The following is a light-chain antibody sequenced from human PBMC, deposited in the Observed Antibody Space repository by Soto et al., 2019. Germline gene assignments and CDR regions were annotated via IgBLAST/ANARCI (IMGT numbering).Light chain of an antibody. CDR2: DDS. CDR1: NIGTKR. J-gene: IGLJ1*01. V-gene: IGLV3-21*02. Sequence: SYELTQPPSVSVAPGQTARITCGGNNIGTKRVQWYRQKSGQAPMLVVYDDSDRPSGIPARLSGSKSGDTATLTISRVEAGDEADYYCQVWDSTSDHYVFGIGTKVTVL. CDR3: QVWDSTSDHYV.